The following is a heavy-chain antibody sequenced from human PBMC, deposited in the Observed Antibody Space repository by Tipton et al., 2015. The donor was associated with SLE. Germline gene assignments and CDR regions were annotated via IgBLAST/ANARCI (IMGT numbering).Heavy chain of an antibody. J-gene: IGHJ3*01. CDR1: GDSVTNYY. CDR2: IFGTGGA. V-gene: IGHV4-4*07. CDR3: ARQRYYDYWSGPRADAFDV. D-gene: IGHD3-3*01. Sequence: TLSLTCSVSGDSVTNYYYNWIRQPAGKGLEWIGRIFGTGGADYNPSLTSRVTISVDTSKNQFSLKLSSVTAADTAVYYCARQRYYDYWSGPRADAFDVWGHGTTVTVSP.